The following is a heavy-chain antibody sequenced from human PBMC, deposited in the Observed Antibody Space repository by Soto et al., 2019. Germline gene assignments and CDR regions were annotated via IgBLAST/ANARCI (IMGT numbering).Heavy chain of an antibody. CDR1: GYTLTELS. D-gene: IGHD3-9*01. V-gene: IGHV1-24*01. CDR3: ATQSASNDINWFDP. J-gene: IGHJ5*02. CDR2: FDPEDGET. Sequence: ASMKVSCKVSGYTLTELSMHWVGQAPGKGLEWMGGFDPEDGETIYAQKLQGRVTRTEDTSTDTAYMELSSLRSEDTAVYYCATQSASNDINWFDPWGQGTLVTVSS.